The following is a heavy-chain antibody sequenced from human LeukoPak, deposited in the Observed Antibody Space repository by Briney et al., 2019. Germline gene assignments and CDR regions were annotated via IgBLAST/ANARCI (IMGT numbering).Heavy chain of an antibody. CDR2: IYYSGST. J-gene: IGHJ5*02. V-gene: IGHV4-61*01. CDR1: GGSVSSGSYY. Sequence: SGTLSLTCTVSGGSVSSGSYYWSWIRQPPGKGLEWIGYIYYSGSTNYNPSLKSRVTISVDTSKNQFSLKLSSVTAADTAVYYCAGSGEILLWFGELSWFDPWGQGTLVTVSS. D-gene: IGHD3-10*01. CDR3: AGSGEILLWFGELSWFDP.